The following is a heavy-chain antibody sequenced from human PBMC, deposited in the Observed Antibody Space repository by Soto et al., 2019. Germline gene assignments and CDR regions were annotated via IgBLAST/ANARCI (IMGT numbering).Heavy chain of an antibody. V-gene: IGHV1-69*13. D-gene: IGHD6-19*01. CDR3: AREGIAVAKGGHYGMDV. J-gene: IGHJ6*02. CDR1: GGTFSSYA. CDR2: IIPIFGTA. Sequence: SVKVSCKASGGTFSSYAISWVRQAPGQGLEWMGGIIPIFGTANYAQKFQGRVTITADESTSTAYMELSSLRSEDTAVYYCAREGIAVAKGGHYGMDVWRQGTTVTVS.